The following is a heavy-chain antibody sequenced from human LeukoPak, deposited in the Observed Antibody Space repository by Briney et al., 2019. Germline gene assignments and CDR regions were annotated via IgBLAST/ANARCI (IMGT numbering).Heavy chain of an antibody. CDR3: ARALIVGATGAYYYYYYMDV. V-gene: IGHV1-18*01. CDR2: ISAYNGNT. J-gene: IGHJ6*03. D-gene: IGHD1-26*01. CDR1: GYTFTSYG. Sequence: ASVKVSCKASGYTFTSYGISWVRQAPGQGLEWMGWISAYNGNTNCAQKFQGRVTITTDESTSTAYMELSSLRSEDTAVYYCARALIVGATGAYYYYYYMDVWGKGTTVTVSS.